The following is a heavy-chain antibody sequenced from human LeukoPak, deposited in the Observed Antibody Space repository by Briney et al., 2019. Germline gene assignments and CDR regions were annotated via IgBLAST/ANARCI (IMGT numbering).Heavy chain of an antibody. CDR3: ARGGSGWANTYYFDY. CDR2: IYTSGST. D-gene: IGHD6-19*01. Sequence: SKILSLTCTVSGGSISSYYWSWIRQPAGKGLEWIGRIYTSGSTNYNPSLKSRVTMSVDTSKNQFSLKLSSVTAADTAVYYCARGGSGWANTYYFDYWGQGTLVTVSS. CDR1: GGSISSYY. J-gene: IGHJ4*02. V-gene: IGHV4-4*07.